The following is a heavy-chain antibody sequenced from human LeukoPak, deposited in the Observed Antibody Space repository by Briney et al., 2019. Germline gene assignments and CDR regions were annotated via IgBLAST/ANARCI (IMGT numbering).Heavy chain of an antibody. CDR1: GGTFSSYA. D-gene: IGHD2-15*01. CDR3: AREGSAYCSGGSCYSGLDP. V-gene: IGHV1-69*01. CDR2: IIPIFGTA. J-gene: IGHJ5*02. Sequence: ASVKVSCKASGGTFSSYAISWVRQAPGQGLEWMGGIIPIFGTANYAQKFQGRVTITADESTSTAYMELSSLRSEDTAVYYCAREGSAYCSGGSCYSGLDPWGQGTLVTVSS.